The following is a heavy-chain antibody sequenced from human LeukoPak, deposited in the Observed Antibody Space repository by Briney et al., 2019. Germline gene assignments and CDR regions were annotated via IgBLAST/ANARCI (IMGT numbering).Heavy chain of an antibody. V-gene: IGHV4-34*01. J-gene: IGHJ4*02. D-gene: IGHD1-20*01. CDR3: ARTLTGTGLVDY. CDR2: INHSGST. Sequence: SETLSLTCTVSGFSISSGYYWSWIRQPPGKGLEWIGEINHSGSTNYNPSLKSRVTISVDTSKNQFSLKLSSVTAADTAVYYCARTLTGTGLVDYWGQGTLVTVSS. CDR1: GFSISSGYY.